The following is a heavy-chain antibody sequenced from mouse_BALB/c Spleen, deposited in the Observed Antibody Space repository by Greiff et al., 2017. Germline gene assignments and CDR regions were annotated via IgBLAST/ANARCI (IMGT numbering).Heavy chain of an antibody. CDR3: AGGNYGRFAY. D-gene: IGHD2-1*01. CDR1: GFTFSSYT. CDR2: ISNGGGST. Sequence: EVKLVESGGGLVQPGGSLKLSCAASGFTFSSYTMSWVRQTPEKRLEWVAYISNGGGSTYYPDTVKGRFTIYRDNAKNTLYLQMSSLKSEDTAMYYCAGGNYGRFAYWGQGTLVTVSA. V-gene: IGHV5-12-2*01. J-gene: IGHJ3*01.